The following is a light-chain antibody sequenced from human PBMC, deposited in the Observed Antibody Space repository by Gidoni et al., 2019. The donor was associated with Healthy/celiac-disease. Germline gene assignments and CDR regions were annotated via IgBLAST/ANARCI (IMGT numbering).Light chain of an antibody. Sequence: DIQMTQSPSSLSAAVGDSVTITCRASQSISSYLNWYQQKPGKATKLLIYAASSLQSWVPSRFSGSGSGTDFTLTISSLQPEDFATYYCQQSYSTPQTFXQXTKVEIK. J-gene: IGKJ1*01. V-gene: IGKV1-39*01. CDR2: AAS. CDR3: QQSYSTPQT. CDR1: QSISSY.